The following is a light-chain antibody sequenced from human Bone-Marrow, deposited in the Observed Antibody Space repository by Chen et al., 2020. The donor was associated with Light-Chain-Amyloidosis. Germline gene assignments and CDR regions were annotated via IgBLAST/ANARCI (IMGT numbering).Light chain of an antibody. CDR1: QIMDSW. CDR2: KTS. Sequence: DIQMSQSPSTQAASVGDSVTITCRTSQIMDSWVAWYQQKPGRAPKVLINKTSNIQNGVPSRFSGSGSGTEVTLTISSQQPDDYETYFCQQSNSYPWTFGQGTKVEIK. J-gene: IGKJ1*01. V-gene: IGKV1-5*03. CDR3: QQSNSYPWT.